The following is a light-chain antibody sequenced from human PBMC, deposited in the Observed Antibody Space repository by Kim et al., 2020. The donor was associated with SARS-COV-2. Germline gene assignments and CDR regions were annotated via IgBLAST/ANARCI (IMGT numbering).Light chain of an antibody. Sequence: LTQPPSVSVPPGQTARITCSGDALPKKYAYWYQQKSGQAPVLVIYEDTKRPSGIPERFSGSSSGTMATLTISGAQVEDEADYYCYSTDSSGNHRVFGGGTQLTVL. CDR3: YSTDSSGNHRV. V-gene: IGLV3-10*01. CDR2: EDT. J-gene: IGLJ3*02. CDR1: ALPKKY.